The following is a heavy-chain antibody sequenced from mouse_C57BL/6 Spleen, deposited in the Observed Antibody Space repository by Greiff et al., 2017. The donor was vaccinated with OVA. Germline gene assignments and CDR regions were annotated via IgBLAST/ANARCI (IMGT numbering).Heavy chain of an antibody. CDR2: ISSGSSTI. D-gene: IGHD1-1*01. V-gene: IGHV5-17*01. CDR1: GFTFSDYG. J-gene: IGHJ4*01. CDR3: ARWGTTVVATDYAMDY. Sequence: EVKLMESGGGLVKPGGSLKLSCAASGFTFSDYGMHWVRQAPEKGLEWVAYISSGSSTIYYADTVKGRFTISRDNAKNTLFLQMTSLRSEDTAMYYCARWGTTVVATDYAMDYWGQGTSVTVSS.